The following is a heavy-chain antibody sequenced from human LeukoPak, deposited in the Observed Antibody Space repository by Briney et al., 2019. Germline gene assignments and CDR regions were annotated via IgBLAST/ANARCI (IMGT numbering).Heavy chain of an antibody. CDR2: IYYSGST. D-gene: IGHD4-17*01. CDR3: ARRMTTVTTVAFDI. Sequence: SETLSLTCTVSGGSISSYYWSWIRQPPGKGLEWIGYIYYSGSTYYNPSLKSRVTISVDTSKNQFSLKLSSVTAADTAVYYCARRMTTVTTVAFDIWGQGTMVTVSS. J-gene: IGHJ3*02. V-gene: IGHV4-59*08. CDR1: GGSISSYY.